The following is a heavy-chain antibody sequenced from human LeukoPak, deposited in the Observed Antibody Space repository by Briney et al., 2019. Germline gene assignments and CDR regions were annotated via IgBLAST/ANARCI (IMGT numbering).Heavy chain of an antibody. V-gene: IGHV4-39*07. D-gene: IGHD1-26*01. CDR1: GGSISSSSYY. CDR2: IYYSGST. CDR3: ARGVREQAPGFDY. J-gene: IGHJ4*02. Sequence: SESVSLTCTVSGGSISSSSYYWVWIRQPPGKGLEWIGSIYYSGSTYYNPFLKSRVTISVETSKNQFSLKLSSVTAADTAVYYCARGVREQAPGFDYWGQGTLVTVSS.